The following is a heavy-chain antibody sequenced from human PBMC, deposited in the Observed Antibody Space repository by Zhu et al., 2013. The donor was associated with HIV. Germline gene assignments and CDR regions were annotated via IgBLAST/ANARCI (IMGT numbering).Heavy chain of an antibody. V-gene: IGHV4-34*01. D-gene: IGHD7-27*01. Sequence: QVQLQQWGAGLLKPSETLSLTCAVYGESFRSYYWNWIRQPPGKGLEWIGEINHSGSTNYNPSLKSRVTISVDTSKNQFSLNLSSVTAADTAVYYCARVPLGIQGWFDPWGQGTLVTVSS. CDR2: INHSGST. CDR1: GESFRSYY. CDR3: ARVPLGIQGWFDP. J-gene: IGHJ5*02.